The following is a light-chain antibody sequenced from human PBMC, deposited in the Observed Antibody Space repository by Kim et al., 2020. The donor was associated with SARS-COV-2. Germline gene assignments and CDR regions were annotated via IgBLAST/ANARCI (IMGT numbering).Light chain of an antibody. V-gene: IGLV3-1*01. Sequence: VSPGQTASITCSGDKLGDKYACWYQQKPGQSPVLVIYQGSKRPSGIPERFSGSNSGNTATLTISGTQAMDEADYYCQAWDSSSVVFGGGTQLTVL. CDR1: KLGDKY. CDR3: QAWDSSSVV. J-gene: IGLJ2*01. CDR2: QGS.